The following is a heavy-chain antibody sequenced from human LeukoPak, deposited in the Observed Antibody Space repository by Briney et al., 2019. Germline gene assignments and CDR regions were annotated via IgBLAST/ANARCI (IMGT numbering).Heavy chain of an antibody. D-gene: IGHD3-3*01. V-gene: IGHV3-21*01. J-gene: IGHJ4*02. CDR3: AKVRFLEWSTDY. CDR1: GFTFSSYS. CDR2: ISSSSSYI. Sequence: GGSLRLSCAASGFTFSSYSMNWVRQAPGKGLEWVSSISSSSSYIYYADSVKGRFTISRDNAKNSLYLQMNSLRAEDTAVYYCAKVRFLEWSTDYWGQGTLVTVSS.